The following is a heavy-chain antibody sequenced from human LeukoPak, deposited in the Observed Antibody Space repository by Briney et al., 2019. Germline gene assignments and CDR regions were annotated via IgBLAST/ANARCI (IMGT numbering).Heavy chain of an antibody. CDR2: IIPIFGTA. CDR1: EGTCSSYA. V-gene: IGHV1-69*06. CDR3: ASERGGVTHFDY. J-gene: IGHJ4*02. D-gene: IGHD3-10*01. Sequence: SVKVSCKASEGTCSSYAISWVRQAPGQGLEWMGGIIPIFGTANYAQKFQGRVTITADKSTSTAYMELSSLRSEDTAVYYCASERGGVTHFDYWGQGTLVTVSS.